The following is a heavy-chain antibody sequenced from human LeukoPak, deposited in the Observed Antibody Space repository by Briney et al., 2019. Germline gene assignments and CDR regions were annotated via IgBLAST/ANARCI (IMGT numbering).Heavy chain of an antibody. D-gene: IGHD5-24*01. CDR2: INHSGST. CDR1: GGSFSGYY. V-gene: IGHV4-34*01. Sequence: SETLSLTCAVYGGSFSGYYWSWIRQPPGKGLEWIGEINHSGSTNYNPSLKSRATISVDTSKNQFSLKLSSVTAADTAVYYCARGNGYNSAPLGYWGQGTLVTVSS. J-gene: IGHJ4*02. CDR3: ARGNGYNSAPLGY.